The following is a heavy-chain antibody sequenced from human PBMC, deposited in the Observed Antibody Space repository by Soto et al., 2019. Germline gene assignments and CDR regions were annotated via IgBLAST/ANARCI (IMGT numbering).Heavy chain of an antibody. D-gene: IGHD2-15*01. CDR1: GFTFSSYS. V-gene: IGHV3-21*01. CDR2: ISSSSSYI. CDR3: ARAKVVVAAAHAFDI. Sequence: GSLRLSCAASGFTFSSYSMNWVRQAPGKGLEWVSSISSSSSYISYADSVKGRFTISRDNAKNSLYLQMNSLRAEDTAVYYCARAKVVVAAAHAFDIWGQGTMVTVSS. J-gene: IGHJ3*02.